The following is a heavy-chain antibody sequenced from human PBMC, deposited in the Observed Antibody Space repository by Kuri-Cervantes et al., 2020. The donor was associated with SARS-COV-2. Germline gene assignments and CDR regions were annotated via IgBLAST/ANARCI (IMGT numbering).Heavy chain of an antibody. V-gene: IGHV3-30-3*01. Sequence: GGSLRLSCAASGFTFSSYAMHWVRQAPGKGLEGVAVISYDGSNKYYADSVKGRFTISRDNSKNTLYLQMNSLRAEDTAVYYCARVRALCGGDCYSANDAFDIWGQGTMVTVSS. D-gene: IGHD2-21*02. CDR2: ISYDGSNK. J-gene: IGHJ3*02. CDR3: ARVRALCGGDCYSANDAFDI. CDR1: GFTFSSYA.